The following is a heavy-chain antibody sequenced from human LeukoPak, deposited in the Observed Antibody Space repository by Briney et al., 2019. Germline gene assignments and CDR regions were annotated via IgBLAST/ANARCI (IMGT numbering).Heavy chain of an antibody. CDR2: ISYDGSNK. D-gene: IGHD6-13*01. J-gene: IGHJ4*02. CDR1: GFTFSSYA. V-gene: IGHV3-30*04. Sequence: GRSLRLSCAASGFTFSSYAMHWVRQAPGKGLEWVAVISYDGSNKHYADSVKGRFTISRDNSKNTLYLQMNSLRAEDTAVYYCARVHSSSWYPLLYWGQGTLVTVSS. CDR3: ARVHSSSWYPLLY.